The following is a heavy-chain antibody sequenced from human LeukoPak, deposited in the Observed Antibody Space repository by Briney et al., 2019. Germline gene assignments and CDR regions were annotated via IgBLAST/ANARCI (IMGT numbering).Heavy chain of an antibody. CDR2: ITGGGISA. J-gene: IGHJ4*02. V-gene: IGHV3-23*01. Sequence: GGSLRLSCEASGFTFSTYAMAWVRQAPGKGLEWVSLITGGGISACYADSVRGRFSISRDNSKNTVYLQLNSLRAEDTAVYYCAKDLPALEYWGQGTLVTVSS. D-gene: IGHD2-2*01. CDR3: AKDLPALEY. CDR1: GFTFSTYA.